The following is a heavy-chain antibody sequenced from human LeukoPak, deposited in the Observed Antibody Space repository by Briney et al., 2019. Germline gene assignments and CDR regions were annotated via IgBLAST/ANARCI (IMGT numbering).Heavy chain of an antibody. CDR3: AKDIYPAYDAFDI. Sequence: GGSLRLSCAASGFTFSSYWMHWVRQAPGKGLVWVSRINIDGSSTNYADSVKGRFTISRDNAKNTLYPQMNSLRAEDTALYYCAKDIYPAYDAFDIWGQGTMVTVSS. CDR2: INIDGSST. J-gene: IGHJ3*02. D-gene: IGHD2-2*02. CDR1: GFTFSSYW. V-gene: IGHV3-74*01.